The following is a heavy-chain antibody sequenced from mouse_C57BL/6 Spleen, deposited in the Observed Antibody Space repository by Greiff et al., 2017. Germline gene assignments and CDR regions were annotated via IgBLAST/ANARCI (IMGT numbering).Heavy chain of an antibody. V-gene: IGHV1-80*01. CDR3: AREGDSSGYLYAMDY. J-gene: IGHJ4*01. D-gene: IGHD3-2*02. CDR1: GYAFSSYW. CDR2: IYPGDGDT. Sequence: VQLQESGAELVKPGASVKISCKASGYAFSSYWMNWVKQRPGKGLEWIGQIYPGDGDTNYNGKFKGKATLTADKSSSTAYMQLSSLTSEDSTVYFCAREGDSSGYLYAMDYWGQGTSVTVSS.